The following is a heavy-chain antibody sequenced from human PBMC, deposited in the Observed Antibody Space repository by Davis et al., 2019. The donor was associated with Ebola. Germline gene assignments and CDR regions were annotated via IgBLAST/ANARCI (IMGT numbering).Heavy chain of an antibody. Sequence: PGGSLRLSCAASGFTFSTYSMSWVRQAPGKGLEWVSSISSDSDYIYYADSVKGRFTISRDNAKNSLYLQMNSLRDEDTAVYYCARGRSYITMIVVVGDAFDIWGQGTMVTVSS. CDR2: ISSDSDYI. J-gene: IGHJ3*02. V-gene: IGHV3-21*01. CDR3: ARGRSYITMIVVVGDAFDI. D-gene: IGHD3-22*01. CDR1: GFTFSTYS.